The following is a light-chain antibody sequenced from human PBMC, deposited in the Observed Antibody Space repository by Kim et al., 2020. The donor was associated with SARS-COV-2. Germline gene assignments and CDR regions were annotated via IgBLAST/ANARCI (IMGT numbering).Light chain of an antibody. J-gene: IGLJ1*01. CDR2: GNN. Sequence: ELTQPPSASGTPGQRVTISCSGSSSNIGSNTVNWYQQLPGTAPKLLIYGNNQRPSGVPDRFSGSKSGTSASLAISGLQSEDEADYYCAAWDDSLRVFGTGTKVTVL. CDR1: SSNIGSNT. V-gene: IGLV1-44*01. CDR3: AAWDDSLRV.